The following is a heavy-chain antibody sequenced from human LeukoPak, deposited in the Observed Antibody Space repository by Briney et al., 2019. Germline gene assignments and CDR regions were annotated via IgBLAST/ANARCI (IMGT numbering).Heavy chain of an antibody. D-gene: IGHD3-22*01. CDR3: ARALYYDNRTPGAFDI. Sequence: PGGSLRLSCAASGFTFSSYWMSWVRQAPGKGLEWVANIKQDGSEKYYVDSVKGRFTISRDNAKNSLYLQMNSLRAEDTALYYCARALYYDNRTPGAFDIWGQGTMVTVSS. CDR2: IKQDGSEK. CDR1: GFTFSSYW. J-gene: IGHJ3*02. V-gene: IGHV3-7*03.